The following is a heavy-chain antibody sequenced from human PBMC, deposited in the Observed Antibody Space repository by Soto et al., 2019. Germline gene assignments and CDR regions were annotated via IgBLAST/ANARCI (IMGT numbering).Heavy chain of an antibody. J-gene: IGHJ4*02. CDR1: GYTFTNYH. V-gene: IGHV1-18*01. Sequence: QVQLVQSGAEVKKPGASVKVSCKASGYTFTNYHISWVRQAPGQGLECMGWISAYNGNTNYAQKLQGRVTMTTDTPTSTAHMELRSVRSDDTAVYYCARDGPPSDYWGQGTLVTVSS. CDR3: ARDGPPSDY. CDR2: ISAYNGNT.